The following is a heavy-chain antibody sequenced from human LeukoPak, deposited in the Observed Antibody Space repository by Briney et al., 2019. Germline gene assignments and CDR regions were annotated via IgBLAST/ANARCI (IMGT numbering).Heavy chain of an antibody. CDR3: ARGGIVGPTSYFYYGMDV. V-gene: IGHV3-30-3*01. CDR2: ISYDGSNK. J-gene: IGHJ6*02. CDR1: GFTFSSYA. D-gene: IGHD1-26*01. Sequence: GGSLRLSCAASGFTFSSYAMHWVRQAPGEGLEWVAVISYDGSNKYYADSVEGRFTISRDNSKNTLYLQMNSLRAEDTAVYYCARGGIVGPTSYFYYGMDVWGQGTTVTVSS.